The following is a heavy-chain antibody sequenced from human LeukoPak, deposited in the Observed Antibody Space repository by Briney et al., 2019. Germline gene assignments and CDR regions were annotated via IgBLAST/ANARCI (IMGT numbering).Heavy chain of an antibody. CDR3: TRQYSGSPGD. V-gene: IGHV3-74*01. CDR1: GFTFSSYW. CDR2: INGDGSST. J-gene: IGHJ4*02. D-gene: IGHD1-26*01. Sequence: GGSLRLSCAVSGFTFSSYWMPWVRQAPGKGLVWVSHINGDGSSTNYADSVKGRFTISRDNAKNTLYLQMNSLRVEDTAVYYCTRQYSGSPGDWGQGTLVTVSS.